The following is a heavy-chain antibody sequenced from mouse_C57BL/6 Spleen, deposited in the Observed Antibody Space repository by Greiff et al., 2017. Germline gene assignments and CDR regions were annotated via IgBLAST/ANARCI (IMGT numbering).Heavy chain of an antibody. V-gene: IGHV10-3*01. D-gene: IGHD2-1*01. CDR1: GFTFNTYA. Sequence: EVQLVESGGGLVQPKGSLKLSCAASGFTFNTYAMHWVRQAPGKGLEWVARIRSKSSNYATYYADSVKDRFTISRDDSQSMLYLQMNNLKTEDTAMYYCVSPPYGNYEVAWFAYWGQGTLVTVSA. J-gene: IGHJ3*01. CDR2: IRSKSSNYAT. CDR3: VSPPYGNYEVAWFAY.